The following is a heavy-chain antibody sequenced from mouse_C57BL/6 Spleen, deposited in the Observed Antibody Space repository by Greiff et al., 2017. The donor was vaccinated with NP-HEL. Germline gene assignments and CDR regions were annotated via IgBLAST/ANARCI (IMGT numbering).Heavy chain of an antibody. CDR2: IHPNSGST. J-gene: IGHJ3*01. V-gene: IGHV1-64*01. Sequence: VQLHQPGAELVKPGASVKLSCKASGYTFTSYWMHWVKQRPGQGLEWIGMIHPNSGSTNYNEKFKSKATLTVDKSSSTAYMQLSSLTSEDSAVYYCARPGRAWFAYWGQGTLVTVSA. D-gene: IGHD4-1*01. CDR1: GYTFTSYW. CDR3: ARPGRAWFAY.